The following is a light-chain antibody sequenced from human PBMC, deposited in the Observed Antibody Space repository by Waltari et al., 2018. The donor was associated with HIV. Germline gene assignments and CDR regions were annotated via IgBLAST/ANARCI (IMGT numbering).Light chain of an antibody. CDR3: QQYYSTPRT. CDR2: WAS. CDR1: QKILFSSTNKNY. V-gene: IGKV4-1*01. J-gene: IGKJ1*01. Sequence: DIVLTQSPDSLAVSLGERATMNCKSSQKILFSSTNKNYLSWYQQRPGQPPRLLIYWASSRESGVPERFTGGGSGTNFTLTISRLQADDVAVYFCQQYYSTPRTFGQGTKV.